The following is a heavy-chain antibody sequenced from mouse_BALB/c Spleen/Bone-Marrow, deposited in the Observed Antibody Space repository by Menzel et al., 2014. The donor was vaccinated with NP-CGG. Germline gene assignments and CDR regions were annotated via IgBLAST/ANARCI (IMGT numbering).Heavy chain of an antibody. J-gene: IGHJ4*01. CDR3: ARWEYYTMDY. D-gene: IGHD4-1*01. CDR1: GFNIKDTY. V-gene: IGHV14-3*02. CDR2: IDPANGNT. Sequence: EVQLQQSGAGLVKPGASVKLSCTASGFNIKDTYMHWVKQRPEQGLEWIGRIDPANGNTKYDPKFQGKATITADTSSNTAYLQLSSLTSEDTAVYYCARWEYYTMDYWGQGTPVTVSS.